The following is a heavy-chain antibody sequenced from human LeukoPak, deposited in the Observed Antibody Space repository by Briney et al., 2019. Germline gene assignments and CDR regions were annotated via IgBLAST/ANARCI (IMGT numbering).Heavy chain of an antibody. Sequence: GGSLRLSCAASGFTFSSYAMSWVRQAPGKGLEWVSAISGSGGSTYYADSVKGRFTISRDNSKSTLYLQMNSLRAEDTAVYYCAKEGKSSSWANDAFDIWGQGTMVTVSS. D-gene: IGHD6-13*01. V-gene: IGHV3-23*01. CDR1: GFTFSSYA. J-gene: IGHJ3*02. CDR2: ISGSGGST. CDR3: AKEGKSSSWANDAFDI.